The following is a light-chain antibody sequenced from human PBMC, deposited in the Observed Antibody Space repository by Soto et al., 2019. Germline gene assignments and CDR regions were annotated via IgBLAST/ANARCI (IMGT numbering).Light chain of an antibody. Sequence: QSALTQPASVSGSPGQSITISCTGTSSDVGGYNYVSWYQQHPGKAPKLMIYEVSNRPAGVSSRFSGSKSGNTASLTISGLQAEDEGDSYCSSYTSSSSLWVFGGGTKLAVL. CDR1: SSDVGGYNY. V-gene: IGLV2-14*01. CDR3: SSYTSSSSLWV. J-gene: IGLJ3*02. CDR2: EVS.